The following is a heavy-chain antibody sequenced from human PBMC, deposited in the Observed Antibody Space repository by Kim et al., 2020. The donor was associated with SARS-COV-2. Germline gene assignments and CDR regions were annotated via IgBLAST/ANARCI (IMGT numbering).Heavy chain of an antibody. CDR3: VRDNIQLGDP. CDR1: GFTFNNYW. V-gene: IGHV3-74*01. J-gene: IGHJ5*02. CDR2: INSDGSGT. Sequence: GWSLRLSCAACGFTFNNYWMHWVRQAPGKGLEWVSHINSDGSGTSYADSVKGRFTISRDNAENMVYLQMSSLRAEDTAVYYCVRDNIQLGDPWGQGTLVIVSA. D-gene: IGHD1-1*01.